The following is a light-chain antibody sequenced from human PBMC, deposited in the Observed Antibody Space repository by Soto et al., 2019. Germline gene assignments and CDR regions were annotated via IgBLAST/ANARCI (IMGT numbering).Light chain of an antibody. J-gene: IGKJ4*01. Sequence: EIVLTQSPATLSVSPGERVTLSCRASQSIGTSLAWYQQKPGQPPRLLIYDASNRATGIPARFSGSGSGTDFTLTISSLEPEDFAVYYCQQRSNWPLTFGGGTKVDIK. CDR1: QSIGTS. V-gene: IGKV3-11*01. CDR3: QQRSNWPLT. CDR2: DAS.